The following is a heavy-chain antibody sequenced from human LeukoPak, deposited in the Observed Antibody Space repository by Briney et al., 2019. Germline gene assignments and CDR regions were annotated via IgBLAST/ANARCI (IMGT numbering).Heavy chain of an antibody. D-gene: IGHD1-26*01. CDR1: GFTFRKYW. J-gene: IGHJ3*02. V-gene: IGHV3-74*01. CDR2: INPDDEST. Sequence: GGSLRLSCAASGFTFRKYWLHWVRQAPGKGLVWVSRINPDDESTSYADSVKGRFTISRDNAKSTLYLQMNCLRAEDTAVYYCLTIVETTIDAFDIWGQGTMVTVSS. CDR3: LTIVETTIDAFDI.